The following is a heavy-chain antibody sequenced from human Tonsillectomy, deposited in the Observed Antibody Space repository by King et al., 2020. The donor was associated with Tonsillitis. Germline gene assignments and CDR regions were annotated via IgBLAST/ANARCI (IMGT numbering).Heavy chain of an antibody. CDR1: GGTFSSYS. CDR2: IIPILGIA. CDR3: ARVRASYSSGYSDAFDI. J-gene: IGHJ3*02. V-gene: IGHV1-69*04. Sequence: QGQLVQSGAEVEKPGSSVKVSCKASGGTFSSYSINWVRQAPGQGLEWMGRIIPILGIANYAQKFQGRVTIAADKSTSTAYMELSSLGSEDTAVYYCARVRASYSSGYSDAFDIWGQGTMVTVSS. D-gene: IGHD3-22*01.